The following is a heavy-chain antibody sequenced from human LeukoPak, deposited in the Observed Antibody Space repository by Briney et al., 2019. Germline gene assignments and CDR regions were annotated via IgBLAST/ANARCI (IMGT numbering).Heavy chain of an antibody. CDR1: GYSISSGYY. J-gene: IGHJ4*02. V-gene: IGHV4-38-2*01. D-gene: IGHD3-10*01. CDR3: ARAPGGYYFDS. CDR2: IYHGGST. Sequence: SGTLSLTCAVSGYSISSGYYRGWIRQPPGKGLEWIGSIYHGGSTYYNPSLQSRVTISVDTSKNQFSLKLSSVTAADTAVYYCARAPGGYYFDSWGQGTLVTVSS.